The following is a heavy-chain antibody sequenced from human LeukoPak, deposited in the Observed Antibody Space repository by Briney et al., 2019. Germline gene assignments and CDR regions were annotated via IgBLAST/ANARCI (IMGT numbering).Heavy chain of an antibody. J-gene: IGHJ4*02. CDR2: IKQDGSKK. CDR1: GFPFSSYW. D-gene: IGHD5-24*01. V-gene: IGHV3-7*04. CDR3: TRVGYIDEGIDY. Sequence: GGSLRLSCVASGFPFSSYWMTWVRQAPGKGLEWVADIKQDGSKKSYVDSVKGRFTISRDNAKNSLYLQMNSLRAEDTAIYYCTRVGYIDEGIDYWGQGTLVTVSS.